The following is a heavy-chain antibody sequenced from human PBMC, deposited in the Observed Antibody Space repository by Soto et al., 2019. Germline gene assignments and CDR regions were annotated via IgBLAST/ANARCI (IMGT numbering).Heavy chain of an antibody. Sequence: ASVKVSCKASGFTFSSSSVQWVRQARGQRLEWIGWIVVDSGDTNFAQKFHERVTITRDMSTRTAYMELSGLRSEDTAVYYCAAERLLYGMDVWGQGTTVTVSS. J-gene: IGHJ6*02. CDR2: IVVDSGDT. CDR3: AAERLLYGMDV. CDR1: GFTFSSSS. V-gene: IGHV1-58*01.